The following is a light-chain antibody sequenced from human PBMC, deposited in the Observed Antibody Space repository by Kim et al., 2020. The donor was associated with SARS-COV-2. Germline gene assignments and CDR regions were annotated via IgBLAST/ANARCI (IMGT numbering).Light chain of an antibody. Sequence: AYVGDRVTITCRASQAIRNDVGWYQQKAGKAPKLLMYAASTLHSGVPSRFSGSGSDTDFTLTITNLQPEDSATYYCLQYYIYPLTFGGGTKVDIK. CDR1: QAIRND. V-gene: IGKV1-6*01. CDR2: AAS. CDR3: LQYYIYPLT. J-gene: IGKJ4*01.